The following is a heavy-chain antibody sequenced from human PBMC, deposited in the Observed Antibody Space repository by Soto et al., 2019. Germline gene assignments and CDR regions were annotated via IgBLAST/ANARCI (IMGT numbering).Heavy chain of an antibody. CDR3: PTIGSSWGA. CDR2: IKSKTDGGTI. D-gene: IGHD6-13*01. V-gene: IGHV3-15*07. Sequence: EVQLVESGGGLVKPGGSLRLSCAASSFTFSNAWMNWVRQAPGKGLEWVGRIKSKTDGGTIDYAAPVKGRFTISRDDSKNTLVLQMKSLKTEDTAMYYWPTIGSSWGAWGQGTVVTVSS. CDR1: SFTFSNAW. J-gene: IGHJ1*01.